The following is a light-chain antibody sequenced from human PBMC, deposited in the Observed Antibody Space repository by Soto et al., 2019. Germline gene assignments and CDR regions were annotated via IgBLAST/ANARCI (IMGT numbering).Light chain of an antibody. J-gene: IGLJ2*01. CDR3: QTWGTGIVV. CDR1: SGHSSYA. V-gene: IGLV4-69*01. CDR2: LNSDGSH. Sequence: QAVVTQSPSASASLGASVKLTCTLRSGHSSYAIAWHQQQPEKGPRYLMKLNSDGSHSKGDGIPDRFSGSSSGAERYLTISSLQSEDEADYYCQTWGTGIVVFCGGTKLTVL.